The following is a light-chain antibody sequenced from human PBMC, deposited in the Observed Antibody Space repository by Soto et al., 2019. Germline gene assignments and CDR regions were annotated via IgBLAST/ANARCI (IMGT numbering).Light chain of an antibody. V-gene: IGKV1-5*01. J-gene: IGKJ2*01. Sequence: DIQMTQSPSTLAASIGDRVTITCRASQSISNWLAWYQQKPGEAPKVLIYDASSLESGVPSRFSGSGSGTEFTLTISSLQPDDFTTYYCQQYNSYPYTFGQGTKLEIK. CDR3: QQYNSYPYT. CDR1: QSISNW. CDR2: DAS.